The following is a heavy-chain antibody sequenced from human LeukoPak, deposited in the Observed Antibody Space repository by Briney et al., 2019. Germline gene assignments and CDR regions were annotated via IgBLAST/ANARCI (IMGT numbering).Heavy chain of an antibody. V-gene: IGHV3-30*03. J-gene: IGHJ5*02. CDR1: GFTFSSYG. D-gene: IGHD1-1*01. CDR2: ISYDGSNK. Sequence: QAGGSLRLSCAASGFTFSSYGMHWVRQAPGKGLEWVAVISYDGSNKYYADSVKGRFTISRDNAKNSLYLQMNSLRAEDTAVYYCARSQWNPGKTTQTTWGQGTLVTVSS. CDR3: ARSQWNPGKTTQTT.